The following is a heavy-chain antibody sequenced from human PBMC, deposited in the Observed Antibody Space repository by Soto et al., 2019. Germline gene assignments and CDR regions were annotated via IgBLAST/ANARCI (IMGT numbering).Heavy chain of an antibody. V-gene: IGHV6-1*01. CDR3: VRLIGNSWLDS. Sequence: QVQLQQSGPGLVKPSQTLSLTCDISGDSVSTNTATWDWIRQSPSRGLEWLGRTYYRSRWYFDYAVSVKSRITSSPDISNNQVSLQLTSVTPDDTAIYYCVRLIGNSWLDSWGQGTLVTVSS. CDR1: GDSVSTNTAT. D-gene: IGHD3-22*01. CDR2: TYYRSRWYF. J-gene: IGHJ5*01.